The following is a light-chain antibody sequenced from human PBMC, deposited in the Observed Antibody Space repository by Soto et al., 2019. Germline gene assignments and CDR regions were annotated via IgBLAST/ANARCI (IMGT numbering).Light chain of an antibody. V-gene: IGKV3-20*01. CDR3: QQYISSPLT. J-gene: IGKJ1*01. CDR2: GAS. CDR1: QSVRSTH. Sequence: EIVLTQSPGTLSVSPGERATLSCRASQSVRSTHLAWYQHRPGQAPRLLIYGASNRATGIPDRFSASGSGTDFTLTISRLEPEDFAVYYCQQYISSPLTFGQGTKVDIK.